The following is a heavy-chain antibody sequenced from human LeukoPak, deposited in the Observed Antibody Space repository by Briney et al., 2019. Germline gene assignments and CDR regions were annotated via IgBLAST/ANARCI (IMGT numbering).Heavy chain of an antibody. CDR3: AGAKGGSYYFDY. Sequence: GGSLRLSCAASGFTFGSYSMNWVRQAPGKGLEWVSSISSSSSYIYYADSVKGRFTISRDNAKNSLYLQMNSLRAEDTAVYYCAGAKGGSYYFDYWGQGTLVTVSS. J-gene: IGHJ4*02. V-gene: IGHV3-21*01. CDR2: ISSSSSYI. CDR1: GFTFGSYS. D-gene: IGHD1-26*01.